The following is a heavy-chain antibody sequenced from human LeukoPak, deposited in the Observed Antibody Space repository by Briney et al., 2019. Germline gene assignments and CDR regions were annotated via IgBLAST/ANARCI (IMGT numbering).Heavy chain of an antibody. V-gene: IGHV3-21*01. CDR1: EFTFSSYG. CDR3: ARDSTYGDFDY. D-gene: IGHD3-10*01. J-gene: IGHJ4*02. Sequence: GGSLRLSCAASEFTFSSYGMHWVRQAPGKGLEWVSSISNGGRYLYYADSVKGRFTISRDNAKNSLYLQMNSLRAEDTAVYYCARDSTYGDFDYWGQGTLVTVSS. CDR2: ISNGGRYL.